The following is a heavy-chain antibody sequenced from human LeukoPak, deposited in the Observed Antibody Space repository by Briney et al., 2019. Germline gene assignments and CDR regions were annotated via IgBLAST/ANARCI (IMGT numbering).Heavy chain of an antibody. V-gene: IGHV4-39*07. Sequence: PSETLSLTCTVSSGSIRSSIYYWGWIRQPPGKGLEWIGSFYYSGSTSYNPSLKSRVTTSVDTSKNQFSLRLSSVTAADTAVYYCARDRADVPYYFYYMDVWGKGTTVTVSS. D-gene: IGHD4/OR15-4a*01. J-gene: IGHJ6*03. CDR3: ARDRADVPYYFYYMDV. CDR1: SGSIRSSIYY. CDR2: FYYSGST.